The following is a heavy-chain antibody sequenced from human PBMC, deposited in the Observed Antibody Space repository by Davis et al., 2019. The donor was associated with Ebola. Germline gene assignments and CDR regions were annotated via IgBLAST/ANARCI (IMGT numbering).Heavy chain of an antibody. CDR1: GGSFSGYY. CDR3: ARDYDFWSGPQPDY. Sequence: SETLSLTCAVYGGSFSGYYWSWIRQPPGKGLEWIGEINHSGSTNYNPSLKSRVTISVDTSKNQFSLKLSSVTAADTAVYYCARDYDFWSGPQPDYWGQGTLVTVSS. D-gene: IGHD3-3*01. V-gene: IGHV4-34*01. J-gene: IGHJ4*02. CDR2: INHSGST.